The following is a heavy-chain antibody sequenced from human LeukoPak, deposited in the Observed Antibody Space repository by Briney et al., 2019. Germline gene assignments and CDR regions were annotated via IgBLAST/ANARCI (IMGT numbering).Heavy chain of an antibody. CDR1: GGSISSSSYY. V-gene: IGHV4-39*07. Sequence: SETLSLTCTVSGGSISSSSYYWGWIRQPPGKGLEWIGSIYYSGSTYYNPSLKSRVTISVDTSKNQFSLKLSSVTAADTAVYYCARAPAGYYYDSSGYYYDYWGQGTLVTVSS. CDR3: ARAPAGYYYDSSGYYYDY. CDR2: IYYSGST. J-gene: IGHJ4*02. D-gene: IGHD3-22*01.